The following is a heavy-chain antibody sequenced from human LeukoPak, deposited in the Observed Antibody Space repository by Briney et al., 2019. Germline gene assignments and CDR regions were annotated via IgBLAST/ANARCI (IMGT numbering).Heavy chain of an antibody. CDR1: GFTFSSYS. J-gene: IGHJ4*02. CDR3: ARVYGSWYFDY. V-gene: IGHV3-21*01. Sequence: GGSLRLSCAASGFTFSSYSMDWVRQAPGKGLEWVSSISSSSSYIYYADSVKGRFTISRDNAKNSLYLQMNTLRAEDTAVYYCARVYGSWYFDYWGQGILVTVSS. D-gene: IGHD6-6*01. CDR2: ISSSSSYI.